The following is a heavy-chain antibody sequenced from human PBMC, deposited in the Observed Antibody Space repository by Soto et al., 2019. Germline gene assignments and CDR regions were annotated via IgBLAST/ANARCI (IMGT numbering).Heavy chain of an antibody. CDR3: GHILSGYSYHFDY. Sequence: QITLKESGPTLVKPTQTLTLTCTFSGFSLTTSGVGVGWNRQPPGKALEWLALIYWDDDEGYSPSRKSRLTMTMDIAKNQLGLTTTNMDPVVTATYYSGHILSGYSYHFDYRGQGTLLTVSS. V-gene: IGHV2-5*02. CDR2: IYWDDDE. D-gene: IGHD5-18*01. CDR1: GFSLTTSGVG. J-gene: IGHJ4*02.